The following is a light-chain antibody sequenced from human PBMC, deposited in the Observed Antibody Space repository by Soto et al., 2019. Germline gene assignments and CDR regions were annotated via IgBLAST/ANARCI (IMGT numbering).Light chain of an antibody. CDR3: AAWDDSLRVL. V-gene: IGLV1-47*01. CDR1: SSNIGSNF. Sequence: QSVLRQPPSASGTPGQSVTISCSGSSSNIGSNFVYWYQQLPGTAPKVLIYRNNQRPSGVPDRFSGSKSGTSASLAISGLRSEDEADYYCAAWDDSLRVLFGGGTKLTVL. CDR2: RNN. J-gene: IGLJ3*02.